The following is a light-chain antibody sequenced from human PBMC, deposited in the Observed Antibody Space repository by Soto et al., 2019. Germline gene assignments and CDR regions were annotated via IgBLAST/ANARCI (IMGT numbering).Light chain of an antibody. V-gene: IGKV3-20*01. Sequence: DIVLTQSPGTLSMSPGESATPNCRANEGVTNTFLAWYQQRPGQAPRLLIHGVSRRATGIPDRFSGSGSGTDFTLTINRLEPEYFAVYYCPQYAMSPYTFGQGTKVDSK. CDR1: EGVTNTF. CDR3: PQYAMSPYT. J-gene: IGKJ2*01. CDR2: GVS.